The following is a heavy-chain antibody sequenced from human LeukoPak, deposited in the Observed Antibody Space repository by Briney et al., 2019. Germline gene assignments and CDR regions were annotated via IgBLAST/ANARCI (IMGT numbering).Heavy chain of an antibody. CDR1: GFTFDDYA. V-gene: IGHV3-43D*03. CDR3: AKDMNYYDSSGLVDY. D-gene: IGHD3-22*01. Sequence: GGSLRLSCAASGFTFDDYAMHWVRQAPGKGLEWVSLISWDGGSTYYADSVRGRFTISRDNSKNSLYLQMNSLRAEDTALYYCAKDMNYYDSSGLVDYWGQGTLVTVSS. CDR2: ISWDGGST. J-gene: IGHJ4*02.